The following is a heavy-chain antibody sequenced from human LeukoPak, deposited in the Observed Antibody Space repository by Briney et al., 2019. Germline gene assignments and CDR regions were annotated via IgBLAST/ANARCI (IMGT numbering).Heavy chain of an antibody. V-gene: IGHV3-30-3*01. J-gene: IGHJ6*02. D-gene: IGHD4-17*01. CDR2: ISYDGSNK. Sequence: PGGSLRLSCAASGFTFSSYAMHWVRQAPGKGLEWVAVISYDGSNKYYADSVKGRFTISRDNSKNTLYLQMNSLRAEDTAVYYCARGIRYGGNGYYYYGMDVWGQGTTVTVSS. CDR3: ARGIRYGGNGYYYYGMDV. CDR1: GFTFSSYA.